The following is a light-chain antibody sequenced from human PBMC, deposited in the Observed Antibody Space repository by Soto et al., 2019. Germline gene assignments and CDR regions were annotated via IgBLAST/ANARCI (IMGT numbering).Light chain of an antibody. CDR3: QQYNSYPS. CDR1: QSISSW. J-gene: IGKJ4*01. V-gene: IGKV1-5*03. Sequence: DIQMTQSPSTLSASVGDRVTITCRASQSISSWLAWYQQKPGKAPKLLIYKASSLESGVPSRFSRSGSGTEFTLTISSLQADDFATYYCQQYNSYPSFGGGTKVEIK. CDR2: KAS.